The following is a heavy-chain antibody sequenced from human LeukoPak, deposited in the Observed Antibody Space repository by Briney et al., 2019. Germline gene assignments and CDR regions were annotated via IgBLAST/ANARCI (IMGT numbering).Heavy chain of an antibody. V-gene: IGHV3-23*01. CDR1: GFTFSSYA. D-gene: IGHD6-13*01. Sequence: PGGSLRLSCAASGFTFSSYAMSWVRQAPGKGLEWVSAISGSGGSTYYADSVEGRFTISRDNSKNTLYLQMNSLRAEDTAVYYCAKAPGIAAAGTDLLFDYWGQGTLVTVSS. CDR2: ISGSGGST. CDR3: AKAPGIAAAGTDLLFDY. J-gene: IGHJ4*02.